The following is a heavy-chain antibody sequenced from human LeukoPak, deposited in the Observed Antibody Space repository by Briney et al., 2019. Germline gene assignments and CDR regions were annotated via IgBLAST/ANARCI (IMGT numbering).Heavy chain of an antibody. Sequence: GGSLRLSCAASGFTFSSYAMSWVRQAPGKGLEWVSAISGSGGSTYYADSVKGRFTISRDNSKNTLYLQMNSLRAEDTAVYYCARASEYYYGSGSYYNPGPYYYYGMDVWGQGTTVTVSS. J-gene: IGHJ6*02. CDR1: GFTFSSYA. CDR2: ISGSGGST. CDR3: ARASEYYYGSGSYYNPGPYYYYGMDV. V-gene: IGHV3-23*01. D-gene: IGHD3-10*01.